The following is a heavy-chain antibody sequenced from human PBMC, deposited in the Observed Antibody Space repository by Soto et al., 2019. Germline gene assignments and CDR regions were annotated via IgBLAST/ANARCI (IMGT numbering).Heavy chain of an antibody. V-gene: IGHV5-51*01. CDR2: IHPSDSDT. CDR1: GYSFTSYW. D-gene: IGHD3-22*01. J-gene: IGHJ4*02. CDR3: ARRYDSSGYYMYYFDY. Sequence: GESLKISCKGSGYSFTSYWIAWVRQMPGKGLEWMGFIHPSDSDTRYSPSFQGQVTMSADKSINTAYLQWSSLKASDTAMYFCARRYDSSGYYMYYFDYWGQGSLVTVSS.